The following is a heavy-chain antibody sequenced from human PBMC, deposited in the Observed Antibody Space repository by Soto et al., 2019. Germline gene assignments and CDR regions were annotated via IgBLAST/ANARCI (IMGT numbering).Heavy chain of an antibody. CDR1: GFTFGGNA. CDR3: AKSIGPDYGYSNWYFDL. Sequence: EVQLLESGGGLVQPGGSLRLSCAASGFTFGGNAMSWVRQAPGKGLEWVSGLSGSGVSTYYAASVRGRFTISRDNWKNTLFLQMNSLRAEDTAVYYCAKSIGPDYGYSNWYFDLWSRGTLVTVSS. J-gene: IGHJ2*01. D-gene: IGHD4-17*01. V-gene: IGHV3-23*01. CDR2: LSGSGVST.